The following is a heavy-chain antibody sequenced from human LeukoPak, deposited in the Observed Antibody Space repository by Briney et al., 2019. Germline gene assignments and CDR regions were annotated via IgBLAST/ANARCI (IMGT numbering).Heavy chain of an antibody. Sequence: GGSLRLSCAASGFTFSSYGMHWVRQAPGKGLEWVAVIWYDGSNKYYADSVKGRFTISRDNSKNTLYLQMNSLRAEDTAVYYCARGGYSGYDFDYWGQGTLVTVSS. CDR3: ARGGYSGYDFDY. CDR1: GFTFSSYG. D-gene: IGHD5-12*01. J-gene: IGHJ4*02. V-gene: IGHV3-33*01. CDR2: IWYDGSNK.